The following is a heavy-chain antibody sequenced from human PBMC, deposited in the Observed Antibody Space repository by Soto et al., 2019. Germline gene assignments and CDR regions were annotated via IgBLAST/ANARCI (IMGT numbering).Heavy chain of an antibody. Sequence: PSETLSLNCAVSGYSISSSNWWGWIRQPPGKGLEWIGYIYYSGTTYYNPSLKSRVTMSVDTSKNQFSLKLRSVTAADTAVYYCARGKIIGPWGQGTLVTVSS. CDR2: IYYSGTT. D-gene: IGHD3-3*01. CDR1: GYSISSSNW. V-gene: IGHV4-28*03. J-gene: IGHJ5*02. CDR3: ARGKIIGP.